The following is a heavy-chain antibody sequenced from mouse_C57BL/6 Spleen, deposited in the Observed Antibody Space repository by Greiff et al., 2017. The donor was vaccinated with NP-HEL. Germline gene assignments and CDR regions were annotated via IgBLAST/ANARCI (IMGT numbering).Heavy chain of an antibody. V-gene: IGHV1-4*01. CDR3: ARPGTGPFAY. J-gene: IGHJ3*01. CDR2: INPSSGYT. CDR1: GYTFTSYT. D-gene: IGHD3-3*01. Sequence: QVQLKESGAELARPGASVKMSCKASGYTFTSYTMHWVKQRPGQGLEWIGYINPSSGYTKYNQKFKDKATLTADKSSSTAYMQLSSLTSEDSAVYYCARPGTGPFAYWGQGTLVTVSA.